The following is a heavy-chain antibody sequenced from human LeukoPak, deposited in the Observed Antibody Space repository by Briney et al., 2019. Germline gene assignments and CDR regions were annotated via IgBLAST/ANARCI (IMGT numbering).Heavy chain of an antibody. CDR1: GYIFTMFW. V-gene: IGHV1-46*01. J-gene: IGHJ6*03. D-gene: IGHD1-26*01. CDR2: INPSRGSA. Sequence: ASVKVSCKTSGYIFTMFWMHWVRQAPGQGLEWMGIINPSRGSAAYAQKFQGRVNMTGDVTTNTVYMELSGVTSEDTGIYFCARDVSARGAGVAAPGLLPLMSYFGFYMDVWGKGTSLTVSS. CDR3: ARDVSARGAGVAAPGLLPLMSYFGFYMDV.